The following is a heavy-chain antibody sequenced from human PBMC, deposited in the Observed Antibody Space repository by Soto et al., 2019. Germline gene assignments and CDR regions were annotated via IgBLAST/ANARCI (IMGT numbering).Heavy chain of an antibody. CDR1: GHTFTSYG. J-gene: IGHJ4*02. V-gene: IGHV1-18*04. D-gene: IGHD5-12*01. CDR2: ISAYNGNT. CDR3: ARDFVDIVATILAYFDY. Sequence: ASVKVSCKASGHTFTSYGISWVRQAPGQGLEWMGWISAYNGNTNYAQKLQGRVTMTTDTSTSTAYMELRSLRSDDTAVYYCARDFVDIVATILAYFDYWGQGTLVTVSS.